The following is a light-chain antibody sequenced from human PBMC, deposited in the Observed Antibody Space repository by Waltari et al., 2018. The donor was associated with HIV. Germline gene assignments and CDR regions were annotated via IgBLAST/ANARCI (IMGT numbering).Light chain of an antibody. CDR1: QSVFYNSNSQNY. V-gene: IGKV4-1*01. J-gene: IGKJ4*01. CDR2: DAS. CDR3: MQYYSPPLT. Sequence: DIVMTQTPPSLGVSLGGRVTINCKSSQSVFYNSNSQNYLAWFQQKPRQPPNLLIYDASTRESGVPDRFSGSGSGIHFTLTITSLQAEDLAIYYCMQYYSPPLTFGGGTRVDI.